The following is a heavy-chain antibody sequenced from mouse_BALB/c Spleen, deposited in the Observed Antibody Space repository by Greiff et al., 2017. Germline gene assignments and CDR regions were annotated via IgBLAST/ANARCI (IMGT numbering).Heavy chain of an antibody. CDR2: ISSGGGST. CDR1: GFAFSSYD. D-gene: IGHD1-1*02. V-gene: IGHV5-12-1*01. J-gene: IGHJ4*01. CDR3: AREGSCAMDY. Sequence: EVMLVESGGGLVKPGGSLKLSCAASGFAFSSYDMSWVRQTPEKRLEWVAYISSGGGSTYYPDTVKGRFTISRDNAKNTLYLQMSSLKSVDTAMYYCAREGSCAMDYWGQGTSVTVSS.